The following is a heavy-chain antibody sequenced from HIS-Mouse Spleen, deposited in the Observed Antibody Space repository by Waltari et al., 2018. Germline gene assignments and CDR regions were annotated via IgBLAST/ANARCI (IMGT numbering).Heavy chain of an antibody. Sequence: EVQLVESGGGLVQPGRSLRLSCAASGFTLDDYAMHWVRQAPGKGLEWVSGISWNSGSIGYADSVKGRFTISRDNAKNSLYLQMNSLRAEDTALYYCAKDGIAAADNRQYYFDYWGQGTLVTVSS. CDR1: GFTLDDYA. V-gene: IGHV3-9*01. D-gene: IGHD6-13*01. CDR3: AKDGIAAADNRQYYFDY. CDR2: ISWNSGSI. J-gene: IGHJ4*02.